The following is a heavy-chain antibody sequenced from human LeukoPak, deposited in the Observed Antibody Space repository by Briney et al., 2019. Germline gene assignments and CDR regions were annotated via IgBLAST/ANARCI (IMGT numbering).Heavy chain of an antibody. CDR3: ARTLSSGYPDYFYYMDV. CDR1: GGSISNYN. Sequence: PSETLPLTCTVSGGSISNYNWSWIRQPPGKGLEWIGYIYYSGSTKYNPSLKSRVTISVDTSKNQFSLKLSSVTAADTAVYYCARTLSSGYPDYFYYMDVWGKGTTVTVSS. D-gene: IGHD3-22*01. V-gene: IGHV4-59*01. CDR2: IYYSGST. J-gene: IGHJ6*03.